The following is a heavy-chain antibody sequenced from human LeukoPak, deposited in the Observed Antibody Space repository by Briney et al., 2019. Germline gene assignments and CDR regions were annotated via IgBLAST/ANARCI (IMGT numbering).Heavy chain of an antibody. D-gene: IGHD3-22*01. Sequence: GGSLRLSCAASRFTFSEYYMSWIRQAPGRGLEWVSYIRSSSSYTNYADSVKGRFTISRDNAKNSLYLQMNSLRAEDTAVYYRARGYYDNSGYYFPFDFWGQGTLVTVSS. CDR2: IRSSSSYT. J-gene: IGHJ4*02. CDR1: RFTFSEYY. CDR3: ARGYYDNSGYYFPFDF. V-gene: IGHV3-11*06.